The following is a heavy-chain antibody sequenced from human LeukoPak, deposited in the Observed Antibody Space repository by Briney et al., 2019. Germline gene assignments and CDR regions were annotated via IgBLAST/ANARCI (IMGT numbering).Heavy chain of an antibody. J-gene: IGHJ4*02. CDR3: ARGFYGDSVGFDY. CDR1: GFTFSSYA. Sequence: GRSLRLSCAASGFTFSSYAMHWVRQAPGKGLEWVAVISYDGSNKYYADSVKGRLTISRDNSKNTLYLQMNSLRAEDTAVYFCARGFYGDSVGFDYWGQGILVTVSS. D-gene: IGHD4-17*01. V-gene: IGHV3-30*04. CDR2: ISYDGSNK.